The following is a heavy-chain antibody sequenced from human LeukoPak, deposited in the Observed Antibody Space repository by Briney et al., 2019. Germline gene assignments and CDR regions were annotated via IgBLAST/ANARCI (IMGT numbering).Heavy chain of an antibody. CDR2: IYHSGST. V-gene: IGHV4-38-2*01. D-gene: IGHD2-15*01. CDR3: ARQAAYDAFDI. Sequence: SETLSLTCAVSGYSISSGYYWDWIRQPPGKGLEWIGSIYHSGSTYYNPSLKSRVTISVDTSKNQFSLKLSSVTAADTAVYYCARQAAYDAFDIWGQGTMVTVSS. CDR1: GYSISSGYY. J-gene: IGHJ3*02.